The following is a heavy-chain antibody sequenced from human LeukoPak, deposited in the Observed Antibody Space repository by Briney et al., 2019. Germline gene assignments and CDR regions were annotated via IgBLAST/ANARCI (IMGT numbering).Heavy chain of an antibody. V-gene: IGHV3-53*01. Sequence: PGGSLRLSCAASGVIFSNTYMTWVRQAPGKGLEWVSVIHNDGSTYYSDSVKGRFTVSRDNSKNMLFLRMNSLRLEDTAVYFCASLARDYWGQGALVSVSS. D-gene: IGHD3-3*02. CDR3: ASLARDY. J-gene: IGHJ4*02. CDR1: GVIFSNTY. CDR2: IHNDGST.